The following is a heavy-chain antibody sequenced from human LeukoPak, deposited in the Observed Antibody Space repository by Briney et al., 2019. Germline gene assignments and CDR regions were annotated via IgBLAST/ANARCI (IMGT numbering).Heavy chain of an antibody. J-gene: IGHJ5*02. CDR1: GYTLTELS. Sequence: ASVKVSCKVSGYTLTELSMHWVRQAPGKGLEWMGGFDPEDGETIYAQKFQGRVTMTEDTSTDTAYMELSSLRSEDTAAYYCATGRGYYDSSGYYPGWFDPWGQGTLVTVSS. V-gene: IGHV1-24*01. CDR3: ATGRGYYDSSGYYPGWFDP. CDR2: FDPEDGET. D-gene: IGHD3-22*01.